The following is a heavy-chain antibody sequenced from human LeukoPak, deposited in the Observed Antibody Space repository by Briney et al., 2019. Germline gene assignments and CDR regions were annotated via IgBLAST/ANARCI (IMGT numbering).Heavy chain of an antibody. Sequence: SETLSLTCNVSGGSISSGGYYWSWLRPHPGKGREGIGNIYYSGSTYYNPSLKSRVTISVDTSKNQFSLKLSSVTAADTAVYYCARGNYVVSSYFDYWGQGTLVTVSS. J-gene: IGHJ4*02. V-gene: IGHV4-31*03. D-gene: IGHD1-7*01. CDR3: ARGNYVVSSYFDY. CDR1: GGSISSGGYY. CDR2: IYYSGST.